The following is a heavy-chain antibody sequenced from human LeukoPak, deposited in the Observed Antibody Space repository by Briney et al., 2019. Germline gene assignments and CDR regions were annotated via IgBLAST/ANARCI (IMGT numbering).Heavy chain of an antibody. V-gene: IGHV1-2*04. CDR2: INPKNGDT. D-gene: IGHD2-15*01. J-gene: IGHJ4*02. CDR3: ARVGYCSGDRCYLHFDY. CDR1: GYIFTDYY. Sequence: ASVKVSCKASGYIFTDYYIHWMRQAPGQGLEWMGWINPKNGDTHYVQKFQSWVTMTRDTSITTVYMELNKLTSDDTALYYCARVGYCSGDRCYLHFDYWGQGTLVTVSS.